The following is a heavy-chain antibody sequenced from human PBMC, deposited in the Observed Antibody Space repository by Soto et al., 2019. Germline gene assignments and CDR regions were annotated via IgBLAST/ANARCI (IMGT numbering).Heavy chain of an antibody. CDR1: GFTFSSYA. Sequence: EVQLLESGGGLVQPGGSLRLSCAASGFTFSSYAMSWVRQAPGKGLEGVSAISGSGGSTYYADSVKGRFTISRDNSKNTLYLQMNSLRAEDTAVYYCAKDGYYGDYDGWYFDLWGRGTLVTVSS. D-gene: IGHD4-17*01. CDR2: ISGSGGST. CDR3: AKDGYYGDYDGWYFDL. V-gene: IGHV3-23*01. J-gene: IGHJ2*01.